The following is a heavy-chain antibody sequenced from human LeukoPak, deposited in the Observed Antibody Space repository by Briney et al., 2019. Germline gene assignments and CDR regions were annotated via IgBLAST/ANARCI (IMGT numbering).Heavy chain of an antibody. V-gene: IGHV5-51*01. CDR2: IYPGDSDT. D-gene: IGHD5-12*01. J-gene: IGHJ5*02. Sequence: GESLKISCKGSGYSFTSYWIGWVRQMPGKGLEWMGIIYPGDSDTRYIPSFQGQVTISADKSISTAYLQWSSLKASDTAMYYWARLRGYSGYDGGEPNWFDPWGQGTLVTVSS. CDR3: ARLRGYSGYDGGEPNWFDP. CDR1: GYSFTSYW.